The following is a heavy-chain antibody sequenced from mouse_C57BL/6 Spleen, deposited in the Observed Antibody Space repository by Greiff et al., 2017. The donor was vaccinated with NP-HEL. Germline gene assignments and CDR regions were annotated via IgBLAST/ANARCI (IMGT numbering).Heavy chain of an antibody. Sequence: EVKLVESGEGLVKPGGSLKLSCAASGFTFSSYAMSWVRQTPEKRLEWVAYISSGGDYIYYADTVKGRFTITRDNARNTLYLQMSSLKSEDTAMYYCTRDQGYGLSLRRYYAKDYWGQGTSVTVSS. V-gene: IGHV5-9-1*02. J-gene: IGHJ4*01. D-gene: IGHD2-4*01. CDR3: TRDQGYGLSLRRYYAKDY. CDR2: ISSGGDYI. CDR1: GFTFSSYA.